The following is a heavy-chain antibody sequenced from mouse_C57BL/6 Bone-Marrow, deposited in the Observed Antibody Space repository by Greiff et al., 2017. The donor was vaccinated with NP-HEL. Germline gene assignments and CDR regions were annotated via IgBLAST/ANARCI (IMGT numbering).Heavy chain of an antibody. CDR3: TTGEDYGVYWYFDV. D-gene: IGHD2-4*01. J-gene: IGHJ1*03. Sequence: EVKLMESGAELVRPGASVKLSCTASGFNIKDDYMHWVKQRPEQGLEWIGWIDPENGDTEYASKFQGKATITADTSSNTADLQLSSLTSEDTAVYYCTTGEDYGVYWYFDVWGTGTTVTVSS. CDR2: IDPENGDT. V-gene: IGHV14-4*01. CDR1: GFNIKDDY.